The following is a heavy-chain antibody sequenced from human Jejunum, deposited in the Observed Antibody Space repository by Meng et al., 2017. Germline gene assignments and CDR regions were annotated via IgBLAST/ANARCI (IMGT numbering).Heavy chain of an antibody. CDR1: GISFSSYA. CDR3: AKVVRSQQVDHDDSGGY. V-gene: IGHV3-23*01. J-gene: IGHJ4*02. Sequence: GESLKISCTGSGISFSSYAMSWVRQAPGQGLEWVSTISLGGHYTYYANSVKGRFSISRDDSKNTVYLHMNSLRVEDTAQFSCAKVVRSQQVDHDDSGGYWGQGILVTVSS. D-gene: IGHD4-17*01. CDR2: ISLGGHYT.